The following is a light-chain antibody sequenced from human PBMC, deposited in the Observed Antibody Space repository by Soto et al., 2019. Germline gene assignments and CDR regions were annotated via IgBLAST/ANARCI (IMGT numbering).Light chain of an antibody. J-gene: IGLJ2*01. CDR2: LNSDGSH. CDR1: SGHNSYA. V-gene: IGLV4-69*01. Sequence: QSVLTQSPSASASLGASVKLTCTLSSGHNSYAIAWHQQQPEKGPRYLMKLNSDGSHNEGDGIPDRFSGSSSGAERYLTISSLQSEDEADYYCQTWGTDSHVVFGGGTKLTVL. CDR3: QTWGTDSHVV.